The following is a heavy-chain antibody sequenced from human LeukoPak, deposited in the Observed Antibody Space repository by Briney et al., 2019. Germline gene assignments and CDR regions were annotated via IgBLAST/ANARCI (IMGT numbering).Heavy chain of an antibody. D-gene: IGHD3-22*01. CDR2: IYYSGST. J-gene: IGHJ5*02. CDR3: ARDRYYDSSGYLSRFDP. CDR1: GGSVSSGSYY. Sequence: SETLPLTCTVSGGSVSSGSYYWSWIRQPPGKGLEWIGYIYYSGSTNYNPSLKSRVTISVDTSKNQFSLKLSSVTAADTAVYYCARDRYYDSSGYLSRFDPWGQGTLVTVSS. V-gene: IGHV4-61*01.